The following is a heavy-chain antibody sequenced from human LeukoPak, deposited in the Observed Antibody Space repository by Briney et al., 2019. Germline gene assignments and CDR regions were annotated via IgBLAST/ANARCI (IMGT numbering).Heavy chain of an antibody. CDR1: GFTFSRFA. CDR3: ARDHEVRGVIIAYFDY. CDR2: ISSSGGST. V-gene: IGHV3-23*01. D-gene: IGHD3-10*01. J-gene: IGHJ4*02. Sequence: GGSLRLSCAASGFTFSRFAMIWVRQAPGKGLEWVSAISSSGGSTYYADSVKGRFTISRDTSKNTLYLQMNSLRAEDTAVYYCARDHEVRGVIIAYFDYWGQGTLVTVSS.